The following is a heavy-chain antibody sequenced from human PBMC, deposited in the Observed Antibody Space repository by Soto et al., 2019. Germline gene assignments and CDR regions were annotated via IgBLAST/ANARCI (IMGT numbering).Heavy chain of an antibody. D-gene: IGHD6-19*01. CDR1: GFTFSNYG. V-gene: IGHV3-30*18. CDR3: TKLTRRGWHHYYSGLDI. J-gene: IGHJ6*01. Sequence: QVQLVESGGTVIQPGRSLRLSCEASGFTFSNYGMHWIRQAHGTELEWVAVISHDENIKVYTDSVKGRFSIASDNYENTLYLQMSSLIPENTAVYYCTKLTRRGWHHYYSGLDIWGQGTTVTVSS. CDR2: ISHDENIK.